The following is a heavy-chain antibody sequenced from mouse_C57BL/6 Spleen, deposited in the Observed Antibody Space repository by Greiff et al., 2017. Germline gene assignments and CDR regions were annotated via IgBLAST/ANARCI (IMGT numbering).Heavy chain of an antibody. CDR2: IHPSSGST. Sequence: QVQLQQPGAELVKPGASVKLSCKASGYTFTSYWMHWVKQRPGQGLEWIGMIHPSSGSTNYNEKFKSKATLTVDKSSSTAYMQLSSLTSEDSAVYYCASGTTVVVLYFDDWGTGTTLTVSS. CDR3: ASGTTVVVLYFDD. J-gene: IGHJ1*03. CDR1: GYTFTSYW. D-gene: IGHD1-1*01. V-gene: IGHV1-64*01.